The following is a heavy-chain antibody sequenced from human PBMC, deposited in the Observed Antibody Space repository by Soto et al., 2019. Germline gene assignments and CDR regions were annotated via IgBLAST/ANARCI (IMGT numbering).Heavy chain of an antibody. V-gene: IGHV4-30-4*01. CDR2: IYYSGST. D-gene: IGHD3-10*01. CDR1: GGSISSGDYY. CDR3: ARAQIHGSGSFLFDY. Sequence: QVQLQESGPGLVKPSQTLSLTCTVSGGSISSGDYYWSWIRQPPGKGLEWIGYIYYSGSTYYNPSLQSRVTISVDPSKNQFSLKLSSVTAADTAVYYCARAQIHGSGSFLFDYWGQGTLVTVSS. J-gene: IGHJ4*02.